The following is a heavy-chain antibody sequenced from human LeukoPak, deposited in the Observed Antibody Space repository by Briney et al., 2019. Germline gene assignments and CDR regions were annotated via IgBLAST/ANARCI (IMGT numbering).Heavy chain of an antibody. CDR1: GYTFTGYY. J-gene: IGHJ5*02. CDR3: ARQGSLGTWFDP. CDR2: INPNSGGT. Sequence: ASVKVSCKASGYTFTGYYMQWVRQAPGQGLEWMGRINPNSGGTDYAQNFQGRVTMTRDASISTVYMELSSLKSNDTAVYYCARQGSLGTWFDPWGQGTLVTVSS. D-gene: IGHD7-27*01. V-gene: IGHV1-2*06.